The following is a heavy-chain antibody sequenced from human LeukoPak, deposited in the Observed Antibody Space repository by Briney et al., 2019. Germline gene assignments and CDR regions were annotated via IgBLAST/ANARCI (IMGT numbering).Heavy chain of an antibody. CDR2: INPSGGST. D-gene: IGHD5-18*01. Sequence: GVSVKVSCKASGYTFTSYYMHWVRQAPGQGLEWMGIINPSGGSTSYAQKFQGRVTMTRDTSTSTVYMELSSLRSEDTAVYYCARDGGYGPVDGAFDIWGQGTMVTVSS. CDR3: ARDGGYGPVDGAFDI. J-gene: IGHJ3*02. V-gene: IGHV1-46*01. CDR1: GYTFTSYY.